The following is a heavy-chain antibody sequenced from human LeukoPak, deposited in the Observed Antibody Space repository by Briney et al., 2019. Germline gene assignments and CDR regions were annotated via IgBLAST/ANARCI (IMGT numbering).Heavy chain of an antibody. CDR3: ARAQQWGNWFDP. J-gene: IGHJ5*02. CDR2: IIPIFGTA. CDR1: GGTFSSYA. D-gene: IGHD6-19*01. V-gene: IGHV1-69*05. Sequence: SVKVSCKASGGTFSSYAISWVRQAPGQGLEWMGGIIPIFGTANYAQKFQGRVTITTDESTSTAYMELSSLRSDDTAVYYCARAQQWGNWFDPWGQGTLVTVSS.